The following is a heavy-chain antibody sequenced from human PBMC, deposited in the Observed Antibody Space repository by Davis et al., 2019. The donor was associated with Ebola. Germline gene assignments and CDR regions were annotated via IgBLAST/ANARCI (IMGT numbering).Heavy chain of an antibody. V-gene: IGHV4-39*01. Sequence: SETLSLTCTVSGGSISSSSYYWGWIRQPPGKGLEWIGSIYYSGSTYYNPSLKSRVTISVDTSKNQFSLKLSSVTAADTAVYYCARQRPTYYYDSSGYHTVPDAFDIWGQGTMVTVSS. CDR1: GGSISSSSYY. J-gene: IGHJ3*02. CDR3: ARQRPTYYYDSSGYHTVPDAFDI. D-gene: IGHD3-22*01. CDR2: IYYSGST.